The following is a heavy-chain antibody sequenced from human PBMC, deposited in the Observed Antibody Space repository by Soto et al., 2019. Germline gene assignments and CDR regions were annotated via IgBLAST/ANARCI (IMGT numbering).Heavy chain of an antibody. V-gene: IGHV4-30-4*08. CDR2: VYYTGST. Sequence: QVQLQESGPGLVRPSQTLSLTCTVSGGSIRSGGYYWSWIRQHPGKGLEWIGYVYYTGSTHYNPSLESRVTISIDTSKNQFSLKLVSVSAADTAVYYCARDRSNSPDFFDDWGQGTLVTVSS. CDR3: ARDRSNSPDFFDD. J-gene: IGHJ4*02. CDR1: GGSIRSGGYY. D-gene: IGHD6-6*01.